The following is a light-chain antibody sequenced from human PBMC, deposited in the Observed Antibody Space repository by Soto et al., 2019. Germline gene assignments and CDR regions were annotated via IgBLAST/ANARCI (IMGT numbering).Light chain of an antibody. J-gene: IGKJ2*01. CDR1: QSLVHSDGNTY. Sequence: DVLMTQSPLSLPVTLGQPASISCKSSQSLVHSDGNTYLNWFHQRPGQSPRRLIYKVSSRDSGVPDRFSGSGSDTDLILKISRVEAEDVGVNYCMQGTYWPPYTFGQGTKLEIK. CDR2: KVS. V-gene: IGKV2-30*02. CDR3: MQGTYWPPYT.